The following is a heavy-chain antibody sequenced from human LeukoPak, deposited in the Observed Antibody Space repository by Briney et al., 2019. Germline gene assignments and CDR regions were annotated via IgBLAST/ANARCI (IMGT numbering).Heavy chain of an antibody. J-gene: IGHJ4*02. CDR3: ARVSEYYFDY. Sequence: GGSLRLSCAASGFTFSSYAMHWVRQAPGKGLEWVAVISYDGSNKYYADSVKGRFTISRDNSKNTLYLQMNSLRAEDTAVYYCARVSEYYFDYWGQGTLVTVSS. D-gene: IGHD3-3*01. CDR1: GFTFSSYA. CDR2: ISYDGSNK. V-gene: IGHV3-30*04.